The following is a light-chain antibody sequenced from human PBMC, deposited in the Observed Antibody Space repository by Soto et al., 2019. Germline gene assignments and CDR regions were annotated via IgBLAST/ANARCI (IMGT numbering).Light chain of an antibody. CDR3: QQSYSTPLT. CDR1: QSISSY. Sequence: DIQMTQSPSSLSASVGDRVTITCRASQSISSYLNWYQQKPGKAPKLLIYAASSLQSGVPSRFSGSGSGTDCTLTISSLQPEDVATYYGQQSYSTPLTFGGGTKVEIK. CDR2: AAS. J-gene: IGKJ4*01. V-gene: IGKV1-39*01.